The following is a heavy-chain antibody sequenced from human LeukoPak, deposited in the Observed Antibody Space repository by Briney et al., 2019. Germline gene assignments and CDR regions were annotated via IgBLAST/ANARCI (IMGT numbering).Heavy chain of an antibody. CDR3: ARDPDGYNHIRPYYFDY. Sequence: PSGTLSLTCAVSGGSISSSNWWSWVRQPPGKGLEWIGEIYHSGSTNYNPSLKSRVTISVDKTKNQSSLKLSSVTAADTAVYYCARDPDGYNHIRPYYFDYWGQGTLVTVSS. J-gene: IGHJ4*02. CDR2: IYHSGST. V-gene: IGHV4-4*02. D-gene: IGHD5-24*01. CDR1: GGSISSSNW.